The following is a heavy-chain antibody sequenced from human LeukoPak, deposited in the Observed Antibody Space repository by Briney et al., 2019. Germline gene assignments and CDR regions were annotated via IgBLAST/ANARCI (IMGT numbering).Heavy chain of an antibody. Sequence: GGSLRLSCAASGFTFSSYVMSWVRQAPGKGLEWVSCISGSGGSTYYADSVKGRFTISRDNSKNTVYLQVNSLRAEDTAIYYCARDYGEGITSVDCWGQGTLVTVSS. D-gene: IGHD1-14*01. V-gene: IGHV3-23*01. CDR1: GFTFSSYV. CDR2: ISGSGGST. CDR3: ARDYGEGITSVDC. J-gene: IGHJ4*02.